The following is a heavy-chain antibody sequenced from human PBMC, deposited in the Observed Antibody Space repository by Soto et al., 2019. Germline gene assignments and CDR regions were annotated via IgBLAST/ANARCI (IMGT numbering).Heavy chain of an antibody. J-gene: IGHJ4*02. V-gene: IGHV4-34*01. CDR1: GGSLSGYY. Sequence: QVQLQQWGAGLLKPSETLSLTCGVSGGSLSGYYWSWIRQPPGKGLEWIGEINHNGITNYNPSLKSRVTLSRAMSKNQFSLTLTSVTAADTAVYFCAREGVVPAGPLYYFDFWDQGNLVTVSS. CDR2: INHNGIT. CDR3: AREGVVPAGPLYYFDF. D-gene: IGHD2-2*01.